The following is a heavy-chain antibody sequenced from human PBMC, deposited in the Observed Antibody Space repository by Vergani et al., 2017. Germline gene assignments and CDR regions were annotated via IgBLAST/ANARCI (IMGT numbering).Heavy chain of an antibody. J-gene: IGHJ2*01. V-gene: IGHV5-51*01. CDR1: GYSFTSYW. Sequence: EVQLVQSGAEVKKPGESLKISCKGSGYSFTSYWIGWVRQMPGKGLEWMWIIYPGDSDTRYSPSFQGQVTISADKSISTAYLQWSSLKASDTAMYYCARQRGYSGYEWYFDLWGRGTLVTVSS. D-gene: IGHD5-12*01. CDR3: ARQRGYSGYEWYFDL. CDR2: IYPGDSDT.